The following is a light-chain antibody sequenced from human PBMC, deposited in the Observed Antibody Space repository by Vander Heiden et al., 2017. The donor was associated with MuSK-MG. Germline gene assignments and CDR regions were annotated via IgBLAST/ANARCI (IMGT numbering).Light chain of an antibody. J-gene: IGKJ4*01. CDR2: GTS. CDR1: QTVFNNY. Sequence: ELVLTQSPGTLSLSPGERATLACMASQTVFNNYVAWYQQRRGQAPRLLIHGTSRRATGIPDRFSGSGSGTDFTLTISGLEPEDSAVYYCQQYGSAPLIFGGGTKVEIK. V-gene: IGKV3-20*01. CDR3: QQYGSAPLI.